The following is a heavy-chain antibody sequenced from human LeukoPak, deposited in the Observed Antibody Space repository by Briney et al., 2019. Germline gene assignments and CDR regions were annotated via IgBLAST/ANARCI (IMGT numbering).Heavy chain of an antibody. J-gene: IGHJ4*02. D-gene: IGHD3-16*02. V-gene: IGHV4-59*08. Sequence: SETLSLTCTVSGGSISSYYWSWIRQPPGKGLEWIGYIYYSGSTNYNPSLKSRVTISVDTSKNQFSLKLSSVTAADTAVYYCARHERSYRYPYFDYWGQGTLVTVSS. CDR2: IYYSGST. CDR3: ARHERSYRYPYFDY. CDR1: GGSISSYY.